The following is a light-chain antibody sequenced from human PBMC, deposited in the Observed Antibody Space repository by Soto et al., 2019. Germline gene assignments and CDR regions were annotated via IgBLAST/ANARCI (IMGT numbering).Light chain of an antibody. V-gene: IGLV2-8*01. J-gene: IGLJ2*01. CDR1: SSDVGGYNY. CDR2: EVN. CDR3: SSYSGNNVLV. Sequence: QSALTQPPSASGSPGQSVTIPCTGTSSDVGGYNYVSWYQQHPGKAPRLIIYEVNKRPSGVPYRFSGSKSGNTASLTVSGLQADDEAVYYCSSYSGNNVLVFGGGTKLTVL.